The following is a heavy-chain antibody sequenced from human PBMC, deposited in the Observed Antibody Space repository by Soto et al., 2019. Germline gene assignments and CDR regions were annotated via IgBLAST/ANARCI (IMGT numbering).Heavy chain of an antibody. D-gene: IGHD3-9*01. V-gene: IGHV5-51*01. CDR3: ARDPFRYFDGNYGMDV. Sequence: PGEFLKISCKGSGYSFTSYWIGWVRQMPGKGLEWMGIIYPGDSDTRYSPSFQGQVTMTRDTSISTAYMELSRLRSDDTAVYYCARDPFRYFDGNYGMDVWGQGTTVTVSS. CDR2: IYPGDSDT. CDR1: GYSFTSYW. J-gene: IGHJ6*02.